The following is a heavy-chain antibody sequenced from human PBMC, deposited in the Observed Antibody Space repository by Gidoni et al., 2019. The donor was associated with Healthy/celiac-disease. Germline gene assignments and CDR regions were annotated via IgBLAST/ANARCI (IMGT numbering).Heavy chain of an antibody. CDR2: RSYDGSNK. J-gene: IGHJ4*02. V-gene: IGHV3-30-3*01. CDR3: ARDEGSMIVVVPIDY. CDR1: GFTLSSYA. D-gene: IGHD3-22*01. Sequence: QVQLVESGGGVVQPGRSLRLSCAASGFTLSSYAMHWVRQAPGKGLEWVAVRSYDGSNKYYADSVKGRFTISRDNSKNTLYLQMNSLRAEDTAVYYCARDEGSMIVVVPIDYWGQGTLVTVSS.